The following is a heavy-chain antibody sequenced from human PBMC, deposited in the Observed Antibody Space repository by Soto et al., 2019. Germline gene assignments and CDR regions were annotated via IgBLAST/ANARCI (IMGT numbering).Heavy chain of an antibody. J-gene: IGHJ6*02. CDR3: AKDVLRFLEWLAFYGMDV. CDR2: ISYDGSNK. V-gene: IGHV3-30*18. Sequence: QVQLVESGGGVVQPGRSLRLSCAASGFTFSSYGMHWVRQAPGKGLEWVAVISYDGSNKYYADSVKGRFTISRDNSKNTLYLKMNSLRAEDTPVYYCAKDVLRFLEWLAFYGMDVWGQGTTVTVSS. CDR1: GFTFSSYG. D-gene: IGHD3-3*01.